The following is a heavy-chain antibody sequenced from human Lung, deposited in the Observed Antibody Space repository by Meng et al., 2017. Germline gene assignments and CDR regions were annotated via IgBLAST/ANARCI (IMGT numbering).Heavy chain of an antibody. D-gene: IGHD2-2*01. J-gene: IGHJ6*02. CDR3: SEAFCRSSHTCYVFWANYYYYGMDV. Sequence: GESPKISCTAPGFPFGDYCMIWVRQAPGKGLEWVGFIRSKAYGRTTEYAASVKDRLTISRDDSKGIAYLQMNSLKTEDTAVYYCSEAFCRSSHTCYVFWANYYYYGMDVWGQGTTVTVSS. CDR2: IRSKAYGRTT. CDR1: GFPFGDYC. V-gene: IGHV3-49*02.